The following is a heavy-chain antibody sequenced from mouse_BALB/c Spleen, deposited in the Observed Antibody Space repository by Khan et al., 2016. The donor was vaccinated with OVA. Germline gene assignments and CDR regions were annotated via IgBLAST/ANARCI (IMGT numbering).Heavy chain of an antibody. Sequence: QVQLQQSGAELARPGASVKLSCKASGYTFTDYYINWVKQRTGQGLEWIGEIYPRSGNTYYNEKFKGKATLTADKSSSIAYMQLRSLTSEDSAVYFCARRNYFGYTFAYWGQGTLVTVSA. V-gene: IGHV1-81*01. D-gene: IGHD1-2*01. CDR1: GYTFTDYY. CDR3: ARRNYFGYTFAY. J-gene: IGHJ3*01. CDR2: IYPRSGNT.